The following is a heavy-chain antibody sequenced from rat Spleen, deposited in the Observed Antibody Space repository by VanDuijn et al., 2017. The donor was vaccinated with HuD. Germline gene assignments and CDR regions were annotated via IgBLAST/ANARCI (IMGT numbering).Heavy chain of an antibody. CDR3: ARRDVYYGHVFFDY. CDR2: IIPSGGST. V-gene: IGHV5-19*01. Sequence: EVQLVESGGDLVQPGRSLKLSCVASGFTFSNYGLHWIRPAPTKGLGWVASIIPSGGSTYYRDFVKGRFTISRDNAKSTLYLQMDSLMSEDTATYYCARRDVYYGHVFFDYWGQGVMVTVSS. CDR1: GFTFSNYG. J-gene: IGHJ2*01. D-gene: IGHD1-6*01.